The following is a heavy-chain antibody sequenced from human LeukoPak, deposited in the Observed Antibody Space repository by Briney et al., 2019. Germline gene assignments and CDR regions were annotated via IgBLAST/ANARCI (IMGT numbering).Heavy chain of an antibody. J-gene: IGHJ6*03. CDR2: ISGSDAST. CDR3: AKSVGYSYGYNYYYYMDV. CDR1: GFTFISYA. Sequence: GGSLRLSCVASGFTFISYAMNWVRQAPGKGLEWVSGISGSDASTHYADSVKGRFTISRDNSKNTLYLQMNSLRAEDTAVHYCAKSVGYSYGYNYYYYMDVWGKGTTVTVSS. V-gene: IGHV3-23*01. D-gene: IGHD5-18*01.